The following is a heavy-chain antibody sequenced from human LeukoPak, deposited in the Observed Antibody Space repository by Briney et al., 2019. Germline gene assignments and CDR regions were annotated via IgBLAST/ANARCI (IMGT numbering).Heavy chain of an antibody. D-gene: IGHD3-22*01. J-gene: IGHJ4*02. CDR1: GGSFSGYY. V-gene: IGHV4-34*01. CDR2: INHSGST. CDR3: AGGDSSGYYYPFDY. Sequence: SETLSLTCAVYGGSFSGYYWSWIRQPPGKGLEWIGEINHSGSTNYNPSLKSRVTISVDTSKNQFSLKLSSVTAADTAVYYCAGGDSSGYYYPFDYWGQGILVTVCS.